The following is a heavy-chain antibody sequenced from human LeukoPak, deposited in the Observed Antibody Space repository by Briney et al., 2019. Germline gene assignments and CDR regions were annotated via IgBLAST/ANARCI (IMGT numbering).Heavy chain of an antibody. CDR3: AKDSHIITIFGVAPYYYMDV. V-gene: IGHV3-30*02. CDR2: IRYDGSNK. D-gene: IGHD3-3*01. Sequence: GGSLRLSCAASGFTFSSYGMHWVRQAPGKGLEWVAFIRYDGSNKYYADSVKGRFTISRDNSKNTLYLQMNSLRAEDTAVYYCAKDSHIITIFGVAPYYYMDVWGKGTTVTVSS. CDR1: GFTFSSYG. J-gene: IGHJ6*03.